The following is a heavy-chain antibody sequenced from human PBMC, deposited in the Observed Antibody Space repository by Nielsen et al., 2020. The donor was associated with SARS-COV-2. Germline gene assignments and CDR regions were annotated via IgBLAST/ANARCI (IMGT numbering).Heavy chain of an antibody. CDR3: ARVKYEWLVHDY. J-gene: IGHJ4*02. CDR2: ISHSGST. V-gene: IGHV4-34*01. Sequence: SETLSLTCAVYGGSFSGSFSGSYWNWIRQPPGRGLEWIGEISHSGSTNYNPSLKSRVTISVDTSKNQFSLKLSSVTAADTAVYYCARVKYEWLVHDYWGQGTLVTVSS. D-gene: IGHD6-19*01. CDR1: GGSFSGSFSGSY.